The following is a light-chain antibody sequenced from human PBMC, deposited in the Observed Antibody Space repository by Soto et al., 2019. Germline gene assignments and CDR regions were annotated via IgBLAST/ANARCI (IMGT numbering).Light chain of an antibody. V-gene: IGKV3-15*01. CDR1: QSVGSN. J-gene: IGKJ1*01. CDR3: QQYNNWLGT. Sequence: EIVLTQSPGTLSLSPGERATLSCRASQSVGSNLAWYQHKPGQTPRLLIYGASTRATDIPARFSGSGSGTEFTLTISSLQSEDFAVYYCQQYNNWLGTFGQGTKVDIK. CDR2: GAS.